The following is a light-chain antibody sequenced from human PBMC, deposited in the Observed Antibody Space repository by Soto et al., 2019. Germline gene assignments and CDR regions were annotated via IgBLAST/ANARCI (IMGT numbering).Light chain of an antibody. J-gene: IGKJ1*01. CDR1: QSVSSSY. CDR2: GAS. Sequence: EIVLTQSPGTLSLSPGERETLSCRASQSVSSSYLAWYQQKPGQAPRLLIYGASSRATGIPDRFSGSGSGTDFTLTISRLEPEDFAVYYCQQYGSSPTFGQGTKVDIK. CDR3: QQYGSSPT. V-gene: IGKV3-20*01.